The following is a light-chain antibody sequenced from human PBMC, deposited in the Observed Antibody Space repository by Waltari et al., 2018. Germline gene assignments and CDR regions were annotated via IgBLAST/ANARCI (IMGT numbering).Light chain of an antibody. J-gene: IGLJ2*01. CDR3: SSYTSSSSFSISSSVL. CDR1: SSDVGGYNY. Sequence: QSALTQPASVSGSPGQSITISCTGTSSDVGGYNYVSWYQQHPGKAPKLLIYDVPDRPSGVSSRFSGSKSGNTASLTISGLQAEDEADYYCSSYTSSSSFSISSSVLFGGGTKVTVL. V-gene: IGLV2-14*03. CDR2: DVP.